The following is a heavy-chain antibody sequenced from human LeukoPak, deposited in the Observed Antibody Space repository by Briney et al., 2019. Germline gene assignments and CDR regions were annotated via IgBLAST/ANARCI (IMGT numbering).Heavy chain of an antibody. CDR1: GGSISSYY. CDR2: IYYSGST. D-gene: IGHD2-2*01. J-gene: IGHJ6*03. Sequence: KTSETLSLTCTVSGGSISSYYWSWIRQPPGKGLEWIGYIYYSGSTNYNPSLKSRVTMSVDTSKNQFSLKLSSVTAADTAVYYCARGEYQLLVYYMDVWGKGTTVTVSS. CDR3: ARGEYQLLVYYMDV. V-gene: IGHV4-59*12.